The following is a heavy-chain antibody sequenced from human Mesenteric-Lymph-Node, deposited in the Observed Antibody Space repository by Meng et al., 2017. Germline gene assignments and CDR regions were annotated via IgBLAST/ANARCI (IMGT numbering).Heavy chain of an antibody. CDR2: INPSGGST. CDR3: AREGHEANDYGGNPHLIHY. V-gene: IGHV1-46*01. CDR1: GGTFSSYA. J-gene: IGHJ4*02. Sequence: ASVKVSCKASGGTFSSYAISWVRQAPGQGLEWMGIINPSGGSTGYAQKFQGRVTMTRDTSTSTVYMELSSLRSEDTAVYYCAREGHEANDYGGNPHLIHYWGQGTLVTVSS. D-gene: IGHD4-23*01.